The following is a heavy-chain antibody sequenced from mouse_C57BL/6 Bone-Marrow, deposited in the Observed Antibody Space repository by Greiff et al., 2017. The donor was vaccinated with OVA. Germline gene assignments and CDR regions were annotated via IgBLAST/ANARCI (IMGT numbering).Heavy chain of an antibody. CDR3: ARLHYYGSIPWFAY. D-gene: IGHD1-1*01. J-gene: IGHJ3*01. CDR1: GFTFSSYT. Sequence: EVKLVESGGGLVKPGGSLKLSCAASGFTFSSYTMSWVRQTPEKRLEWVATISGGGGNTYYPDSVKGRFTISRDNAKNTLYLQMSSLRSEDTALYYCARLHYYGSIPWFAYWGQGTLVTVSA. CDR2: ISGGGGNT. V-gene: IGHV5-9*01.